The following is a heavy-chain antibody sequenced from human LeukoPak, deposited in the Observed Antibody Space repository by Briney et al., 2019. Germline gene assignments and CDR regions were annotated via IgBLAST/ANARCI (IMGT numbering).Heavy chain of an antibody. V-gene: IGHV4-34*01. CDR1: GDSVSSATYY. CDR3: ARFRVSGSRPLRLHGFDI. J-gene: IGHJ3*02. Sequence: SETLSLTCAVSGDSVSSATYYWSWIRQPPGKGLEWIGEINHSGSTNYNPSLKSRVTISVDTSKNQFSLKLSSVTAADTAVYYCARFRVSGSRPLRLHGFDIWGQGTMVTVSS. D-gene: IGHD5-12*01. CDR2: INHSGST.